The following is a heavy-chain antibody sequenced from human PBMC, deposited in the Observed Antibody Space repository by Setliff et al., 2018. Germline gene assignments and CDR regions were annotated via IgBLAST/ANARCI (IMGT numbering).Heavy chain of an antibody. CDR1: GGSISSSSYY. J-gene: IGHJ3*02. CDR2: IYYSGNT. V-gene: IGHV4-31*03. CDR3: ARVPRFTDTRNAFDI. D-gene: IGHD5-18*01. Sequence: SETLSLTCTVTGGSISSSSYYWGWIRQPPGKGLEWIGYIYYSGNTYYNPSLKSRVTISVDTSKNQFSLKLSSVTAADTAVYYCARVPRFTDTRNAFDIWGQGTMVTVSS.